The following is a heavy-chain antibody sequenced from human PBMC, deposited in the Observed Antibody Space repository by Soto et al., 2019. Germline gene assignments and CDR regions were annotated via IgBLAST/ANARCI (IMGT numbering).Heavy chain of an antibody. CDR3: AKDTRAAAGTGDAFDI. CDR1: GFTFDDYA. D-gene: IGHD6-13*01. CDR2: ISWNSGSI. Sequence: GGSLRLSCAASGFTFDDYAMHWVRQAPGKGLEWVSGISWNSGSIGYADSVKGRFTISRDNAKNSLYLQMNSLRAEDTALYSCAKDTRAAAGTGDAFDIWGQGTMVTVSS. V-gene: IGHV3-9*01. J-gene: IGHJ3*02.